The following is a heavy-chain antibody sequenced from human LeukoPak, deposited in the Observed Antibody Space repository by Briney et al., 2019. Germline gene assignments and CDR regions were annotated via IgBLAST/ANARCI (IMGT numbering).Heavy chain of an antibody. Sequence: ASVKVSFKASGYTFTGYYMHWVRQAPGQGGEGMGWINPNSGGTNYAQKFQGSVTMTRDTSISTAYMELSRLRSDDTAVYYCARDHNQLLSRYYYYYMDVWGKGTTVTVSS. CDR1: GYTFTGYY. V-gene: IGHV1-2*02. D-gene: IGHD2-2*01. CDR2: INPNSGGT. J-gene: IGHJ6*03. CDR3: ARDHNQLLSRYYYYYMDV.